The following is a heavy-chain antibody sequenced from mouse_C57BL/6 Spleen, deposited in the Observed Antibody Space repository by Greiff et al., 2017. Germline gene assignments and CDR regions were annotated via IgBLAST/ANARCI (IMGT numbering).Heavy chain of an antibody. CDR1: GYTFTSYG. V-gene: IGHV1-81*01. CDR2: IYPRSGNT. CDR3: ARWYYYGSSYYAMDY. J-gene: IGHJ4*01. Sequence: VQLVESGAELARPGASVKLSCKASGYTFTSYGISWVKQRTGQGLEWIGEIYPRSGNTYYNEKFKGKATLTADKSSSTAYMELRSLTSEDSAVYFCARWYYYGSSYYAMDYWGQGTSVTVSS. D-gene: IGHD1-1*01.